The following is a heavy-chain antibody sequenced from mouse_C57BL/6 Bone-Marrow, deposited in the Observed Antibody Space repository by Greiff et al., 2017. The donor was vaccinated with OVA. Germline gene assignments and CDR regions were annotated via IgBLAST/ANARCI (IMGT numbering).Heavy chain of an antibody. Sequence: QVQLKESGAELVRPGASVTLSCKASGYTFTDYEMHWVKQTPVHGLEWIGAIDPEAGGTAYNQKFKGKAILTADKSSSTAYMKLRSLTSEDSAVYYCTRSYYSNPMDYWGQGTSVTVSS. V-gene: IGHV1-15*01. CDR2: IDPEAGGT. J-gene: IGHJ4*01. D-gene: IGHD2-5*01. CDR3: TRSYYSNPMDY. CDR1: GYTFTDYE.